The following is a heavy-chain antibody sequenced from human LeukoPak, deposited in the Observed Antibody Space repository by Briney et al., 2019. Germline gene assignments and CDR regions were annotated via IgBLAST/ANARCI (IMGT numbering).Heavy chain of an antibody. CDR1: GYTFTSYY. CDR2: INPSGGST. CDR3: ARDLEGPTDYYYYYGMDV. D-gene: IGHD1-1*01. V-gene: IGHV1-46*01. Sequence: ASVKVSCKASGYTFTSYYMHWVRQAPGQGLEWMGIINPSGGSTSYAQKFQGRVTMTRDTSTSTVYMELSSLRSKDTAVYYCARDLEGPTDYYYYYGMDVWGQGTTVTVSS. J-gene: IGHJ6*02.